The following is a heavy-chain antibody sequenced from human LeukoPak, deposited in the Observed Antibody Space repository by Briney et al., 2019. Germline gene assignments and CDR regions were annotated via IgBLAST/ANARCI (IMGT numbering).Heavy chain of an antibody. CDR2: IIPIFGTA. CDR1: GGTFSSYA. D-gene: IGHD2-2*01. V-gene: IGHV1-69*05. CDR3: ARGQDIVVVPAAYNWFDP. Sequence: ASVKVSCKASGGTFSSYAISWVRQAAGQGLEWMGGIIPIFGTANYAQKFQGRVTITTDESTSTPYMELSSLRSEDTAVYYCARGQDIVVVPAAYNWFDPWGQGPLVTVSS. J-gene: IGHJ5*02.